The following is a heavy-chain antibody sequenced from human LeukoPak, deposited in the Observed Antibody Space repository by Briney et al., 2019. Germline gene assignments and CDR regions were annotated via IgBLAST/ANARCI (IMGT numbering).Heavy chain of an antibody. V-gene: IGHV4-38-2*02. CDR2: IYHSGST. J-gene: IGHJ4*02. CDR3: AKGPLIEVAGTTWDY. CDR1: GYSISSGYY. D-gene: IGHD6-19*01. Sequence: PSETLSLTCTVSGYSISSGYYWGWIRQPPGKGLEWIGSIYHSGSTYYNPSLKSRVTISVDTSKTQFSLKLSSVTAADTAVYYCAKGPLIEVAGTTWDYWGQGTLVTVSS.